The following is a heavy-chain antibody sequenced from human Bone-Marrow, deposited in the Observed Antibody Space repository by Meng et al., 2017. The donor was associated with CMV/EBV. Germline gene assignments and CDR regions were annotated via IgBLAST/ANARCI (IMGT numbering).Heavy chain of an antibody. J-gene: IGHJ4*02. CDR1: GFTVSSNY. V-gene: IGHV3-53*05. Sequence: GESLKISCAASGFTVSSNYMTWVRQAAGKGLEWVSVIHSGGSTYYADSVKGRFTISRDNSKNTLYLQMNSLRAEDTAVYYCAREPVCSSTSCIHYFDYWGQGTLVTVSS. CDR3: AREPVCSSTSCIHYFDY. D-gene: IGHD2-2*01. CDR2: IHSGGST.